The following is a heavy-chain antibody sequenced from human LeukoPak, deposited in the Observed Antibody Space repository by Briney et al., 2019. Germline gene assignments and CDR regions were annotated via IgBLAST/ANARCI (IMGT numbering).Heavy chain of an antibody. D-gene: IGHD4-17*01. Sequence: GGSLRLSCAASGFTFSNYAVMWVRQAPGQGLEWVSAITSGGAPRYTDSVKGRFTISRDNSKNTLYLQMNSLRVEDTAQYFCARDPNGDYIGAFEFWGQGTGVTVSS. CDR3: ARDPNGDYIGAFEF. J-gene: IGHJ3*01. V-gene: IGHV3-23*01. CDR1: GFTFSNYA. CDR2: ITSGGAP.